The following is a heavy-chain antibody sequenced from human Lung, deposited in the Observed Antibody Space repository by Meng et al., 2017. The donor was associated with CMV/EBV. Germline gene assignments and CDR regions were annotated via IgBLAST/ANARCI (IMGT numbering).Heavy chain of an antibody. CDR2: IPHRGSS. CDR1: GASIPNHKW. Sequence: GQLRVGGPVLVTPSETLSLTRAVSGASIPNHKWSPWVRHPPGKGLEWIGEIPHRGSSAYNPSLKSRVSMSIDKSKNQFSLKLTSVTAADTAVYHCLRRSGGSVWGQGTLVTVSS. D-gene: IGHD3-10*01. V-gene: IGHV4-4*02. CDR3: LRRSGGSV. J-gene: IGHJ1*01.